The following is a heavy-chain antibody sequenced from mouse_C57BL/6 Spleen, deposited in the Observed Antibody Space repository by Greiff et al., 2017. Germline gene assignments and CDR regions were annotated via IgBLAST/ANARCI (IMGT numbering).Heavy chain of an antibody. Sequence: EVHLVESGGGLVQPGGSLSLSCAASGFTFTDYYMSWVRQPPGKALEWLGFIRNKANGYTTEYSASVKGRFTISRDNSQSILYLQMNALRAEDSATYYCASLYGSSSYWYFDVWGTGTTVTVSS. D-gene: IGHD1-1*01. CDR2: IRNKANGYTT. CDR1: GFTFTDYY. CDR3: ASLYGSSSYWYFDV. V-gene: IGHV7-3*01. J-gene: IGHJ1*03.